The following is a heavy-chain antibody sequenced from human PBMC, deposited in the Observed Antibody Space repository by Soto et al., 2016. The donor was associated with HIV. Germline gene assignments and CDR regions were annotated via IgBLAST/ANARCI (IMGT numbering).Heavy chain of an antibody. J-gene: IGHJ2*01. CDR1: GFTVSNNY. CDR3: ARLRNYWYFDL. Sequence: EVQLVETGGGLIQPGESLRLSCEASGFTVSNNYMSWVRQAPGKGLEWVSVMYSGGTTFYADSVKDRFTISRDNSKNTLFLQMDSLRAEDTAVYYCARLRNYWYFDLWGLAPWSLSPQ. V-gene: IGHV3-53*02. D-gene: IGHD4-17*01. CDR2: MYSGGTT.